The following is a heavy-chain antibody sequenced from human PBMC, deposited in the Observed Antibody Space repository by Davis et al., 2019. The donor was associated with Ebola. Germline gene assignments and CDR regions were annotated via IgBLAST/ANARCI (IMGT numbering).Heavy chain of an antibody. CDR1: GFTFNTYS. D-gene: IGHD2-8*01. J-gene: IGHJ4*02. CDR3: ARVTSNGNFAN. Sequence: GESLKISCAASGFTFNTYSMTWVRQAPEKGLEWLSSISSISTYIYYADSVKGRFTISRDNAKNSLSLQMNSLRAEDTAVYYCARVTSNGNFANWGQGTLVSVSS. CDR2: ISSISTYI. V-gene: IGHV3-21*01.